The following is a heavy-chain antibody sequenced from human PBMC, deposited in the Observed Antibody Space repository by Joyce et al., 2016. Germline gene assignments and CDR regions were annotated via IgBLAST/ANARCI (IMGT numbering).Heavy chain of an antibody. Sequence: EVQLVESGGGLVQPGGSLRLSWAASGFSFNTYSINWVRQAPGKGLEWLSYISASSGTIYYAYSVKGRFTISRDNAKNSVYLQMNSLRDEDTAVYYCARVGRTGYTCDYWGQGTLVTVSS. CDR3: ARVGRTGYTCDY. D-gene: IGHD5-24*01. J-gene: IGHJ4*02. CDR2: ISASSGTI. CDR1: GFSFNTYS. V-gene: IGHV3-48*02.